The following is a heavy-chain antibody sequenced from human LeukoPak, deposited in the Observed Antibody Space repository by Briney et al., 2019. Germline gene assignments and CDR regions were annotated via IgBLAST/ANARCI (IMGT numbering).Heavy chain of an antibody. Sequence: ASVKVSCKASGGTFSSYAISWVRQAPGQGLEWMGRIIPILGIANYAQKFQGRVTITADKSTSTAYMELRSLRSDDTAVYYCARLDKPSSGYCSSTSCFVVDYWGQGTLVTVSS. J-gene: IGHJ4*02. CDR3: ARLDKPSSGYCSSTSCFVVDY. D-gene: IGHD2-2*01. CDR1: GGTFSSYA. CDR2: IIPILGIA. V-gene: IGHV1-69*04.